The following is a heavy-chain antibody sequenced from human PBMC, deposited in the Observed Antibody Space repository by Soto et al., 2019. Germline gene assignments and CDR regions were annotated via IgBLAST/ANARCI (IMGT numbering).Heavy chain of an antibody. CDR3: ARDPSCSGGSCYERYYFDY. CDR1: GFTVSSNY. CDR2: IYSGGST. J-gene: IGHJ4*02. Sequence: GGSLRLSCAASGFTVSSNYMSWVRQAPGKGLEWVSVIYSGGSTYYADSVKGRFTISRDNSKNTLYLQMGSLRAEDMAVYYCARDPSCSGGSCYERYYFDYWGQGTLVTVSS. V-gene: IGHV3-66*01. D-gene: IGHD2-15*01.